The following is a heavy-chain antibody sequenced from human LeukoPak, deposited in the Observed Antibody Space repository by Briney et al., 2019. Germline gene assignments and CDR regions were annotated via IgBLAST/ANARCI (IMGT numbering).Heavy chain of an antibody. D-gene: IGHD2-21*02. J-gene: IGHJ5*02. CDR2: IYTSGST. CDR3: ARPICGGDCYSLSWFDP. CDR1: GGSISSYY. V-gene: IGHV4-4*09. Sequence: SETLSLTCTVSGGSISSYYWSWIRQPPGKGLEWIGYIYTSGSTNYNPSLKSRVTISVDTSKNQFSLKLSSVTAADTAVYYCARPICGGDCYSLSWFDPWGQGTLVTVSS.